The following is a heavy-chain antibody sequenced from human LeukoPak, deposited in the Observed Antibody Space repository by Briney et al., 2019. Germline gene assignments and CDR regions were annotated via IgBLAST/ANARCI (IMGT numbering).Heavy chain of an antibody. D-gene: IGHD6-19*01. J-gene: IGHJ5*02. V-gene: IGHV3-11*01. CDR2: ISSSGSTI. Sequence: GGSLRLSCAASEFVFSGYYMSWVRQAPGKGLEWVSYISSSGSTIYYADSVKGRFTISRDNAKNSLYLQMNSLRAEDTAVYYCARGYSSGWYKLGFDPWGQGTLVTVSS. CDR1: EFVFSGYY. CDR3: ARGYSSGWYKLGFDP.